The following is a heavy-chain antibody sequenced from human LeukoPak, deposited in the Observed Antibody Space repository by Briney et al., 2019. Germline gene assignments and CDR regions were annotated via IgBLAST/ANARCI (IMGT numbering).Heavy chain of an antibody. V-gene: IGHV4-34*01. CDR3: ARGPTVTTLNY. Sequence: PETLSLTCAVYGGSFSGYYWSWIRQPPGKGLEWIGEINHSGSTNYNPSLKSRVTISVDTSKNQFSLKLSSVTAADTAVYYCARGPTVTTLNYWGQGTLVTVSS. J-gene: IGHJ4*02. CDR2: INHSGST. D-gene: IGHD4-17*01. CDR1: GGSFSGYY.